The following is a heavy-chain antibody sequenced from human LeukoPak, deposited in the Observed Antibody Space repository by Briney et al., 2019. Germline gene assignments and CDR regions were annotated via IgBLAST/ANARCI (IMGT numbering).Heavy chain of an antibody. J-gene: IGHJ4*02. Sequence: TSETLSLTCTVSGGSISSSSYYWGWIRQPPGKGLEWIGSIYYSGSTYYNPSLRSRVTISVDTSKNQFSLKLSSVTAADTAVYYCAARRTLLTVPYVLTDYWGQGTLVTVSS. CDR1: GGSISSSSYY. V-gene: IGHV4-39*01. D-gene: IGHD6-6*01. CDR3: AARRTLLTVPYVLTDY. CDR2: IYYSGST.